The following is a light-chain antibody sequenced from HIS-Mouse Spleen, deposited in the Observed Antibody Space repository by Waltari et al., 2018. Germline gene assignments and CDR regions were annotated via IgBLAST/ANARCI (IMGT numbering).Light chain of an antibody. V-gene: IGLV2-23*01. CDR1: SSAVGSYNL. J-gene: IGLJ3*02. CDR2: EGS. CDR3: CSYAGSSTWV. Sequence: QSALTQPASVSGSPGQSIPISCPGTSSAVGSYNLFSWYQQHPGKAPKLMIYEGSKRPSGVSNRFSGSKSGNTASLTISGLQAEDEADYYCCSYAGSSTWVFGGGTKLTVL.